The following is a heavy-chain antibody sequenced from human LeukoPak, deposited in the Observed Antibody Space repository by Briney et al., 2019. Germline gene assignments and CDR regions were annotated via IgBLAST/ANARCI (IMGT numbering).Heavy chain of an antibody. D-gene: IGHD6-13*01. CDR3: ARGRKAAAGSSRYNWFDP. CDR1: GGSISSYY. CDR2: IYTSGST. J-gene: IGHJ5*02. V-gene: IGHV4-4*07. Sequence: PSETLSLTCTVSGGSISSYYWSWIRQPAGKGLEWIGRIYTSGSTNYNPSLKSRVTMSVDTSKNQFSLKLSSVTAADTAVYYCARGRKAAAGSSRYNWFDPWGQGTLVTVSS.